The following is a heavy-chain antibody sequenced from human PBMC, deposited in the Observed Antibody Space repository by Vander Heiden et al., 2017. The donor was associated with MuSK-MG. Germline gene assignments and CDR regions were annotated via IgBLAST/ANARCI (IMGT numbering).Heavy chain of an antibody. Sequence: QLQLQESGPRPVKPSETLSLTCPVSGSSICSSSYYWGWIRQPPGRGLEWIGSIYYRGITYDNPSLKGRVTISVDTSKSLFSLNLRFVTAADTAVYYCARQLWGKYFDYWGQGTLVTLSS. CDR2: IYYRGIT. D-gene: IGHD5-18*01. V-gene: IGHV4-39*01. CDR3: ARQLWGKYFDY. CDR1: GSSICSSSYY. J-gene: IGHJ4*02.